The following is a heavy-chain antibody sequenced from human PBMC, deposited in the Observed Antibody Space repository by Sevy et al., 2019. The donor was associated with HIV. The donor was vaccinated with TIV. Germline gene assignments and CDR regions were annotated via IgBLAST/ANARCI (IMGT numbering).Heavy chain of an antibody. Sequence: GGSLRLSCAASGFTFSSYAMSWVRQAPGKGLEWVSAISGSGGSTYYADSVKGRFTISRDNSKNTLYLQMNILRAEDTAVYYYAKDPNHSSWYGYYFDYWGQGTLVTVSS. D-gene: IGHD6-13*01. CDR3: AKDPNHSSWYGYYFDY. V-gene: IGHV3-23*01. J-gene: IGHJ4*02. CDR1: GFTFSSYA. CDR2: ISGSGGST.